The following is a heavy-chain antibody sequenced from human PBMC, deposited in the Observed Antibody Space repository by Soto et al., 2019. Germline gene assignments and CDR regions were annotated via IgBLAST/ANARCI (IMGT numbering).Heavy chain of an antibody. CDR2: ILYTGNT. CDR1: GASISSCY. V-gene: IGHV4-59*01. CDR3: ARAAYGSGSYYAPYYYYAMDV. J-gene: IGHJ6*02. Sequence: KSSETLSLTCTVSGASISSCYWSWIRQPPGKGLEWLGYILYTGNTNYSPSLKSRVTMSVDTSKNQVSLKLSAVTAADTAVYFCARAAYGSGSYYAPYYYYAMDVWGQGTTVTVSS. D-gene: IGHD3-10*01.